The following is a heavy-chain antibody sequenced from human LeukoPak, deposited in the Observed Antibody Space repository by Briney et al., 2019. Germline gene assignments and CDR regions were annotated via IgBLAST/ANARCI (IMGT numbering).Heavy chain of an antibody. V-gene: IGHV4-59*01. Sequence: SETLSLTCTVSGGSISSYYWSWIRQPPGKGLEWIGYIYYSGSTNYNPSLKSRVTISVDTSKNQFSLKLSSVTAADTGVYYCARTPIWFGDPYYFDYWGQGTLVTVSS. CDR3: ARTPIWFGDPYYFDY. CDR2: IYYSGST. D-gene: IGHD3-10*01. CDR1: GGSISSYY. J-gene: IGHJ4*02.